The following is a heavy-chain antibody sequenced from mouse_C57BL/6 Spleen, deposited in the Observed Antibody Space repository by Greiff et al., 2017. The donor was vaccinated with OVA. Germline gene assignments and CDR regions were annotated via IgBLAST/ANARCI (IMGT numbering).Heavy chain of an antibody. Sequence: QVQLQQPGAELVMPGASVKLSCKASGYTFTSYWMHWVKQRPGQGLEWIGEIDPTDSFTNYNQKFKGKSTLTVDKSSSAAYMQLSSLTSEDSAVYYGARWVDYGSRYFDVWGTGTTVTVSS. J-gene: IGHJ1*03. CDR3: ARWVDYGSRYFDV. CDR2: IDPTDSFT. V-gene: IGHV1-69*01. CDR1: GYTFTSYW. D-gene: IGHD1-1*01.